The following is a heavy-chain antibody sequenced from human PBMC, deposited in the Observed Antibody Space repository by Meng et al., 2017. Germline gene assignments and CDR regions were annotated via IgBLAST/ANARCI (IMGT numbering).Heavy chain of an antibody. Sequence: SETLSLTCAVYGGSFSGYYWSWIRQPPGKGLEWIGEINHSGSTNYNPSLKSRVTISVDTAKNQFSLKLSSVTAADTAVYYCARGPYSGYKSNAFDIWGQGTMVTVSS. V-gene: IGHV4-34*01. CDR1: GGSFSGYY. J-gene: IGHJ3*02. D-gene: IGHD5-12*01. CDR2: INHSGST. CDR3: ARGPYSGYKSNAFDI.